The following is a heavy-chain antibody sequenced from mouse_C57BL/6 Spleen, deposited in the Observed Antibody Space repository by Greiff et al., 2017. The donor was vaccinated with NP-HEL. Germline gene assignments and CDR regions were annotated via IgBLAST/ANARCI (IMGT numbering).Heavy chain of an antibody. Sequence: VQLQQSGAELVRPGASVTLSCKASGYTFTDYEMHWVKQTPVHGLEWIGAIDPETGGTAYNQKFKGKAILTADKSSSTAYMELRSLTSEDSAVYYCTRYSNPHYYAMDYWGQGTSVTVSS. CDR2: IDPETGGT. CDR1: GYTFTDYE. V-gene: IGHV1-15*01. D-gene: IGHD2-5*01. J-gene: IGHJ4*01. CDR3: TRYSNPHYYAMDY.